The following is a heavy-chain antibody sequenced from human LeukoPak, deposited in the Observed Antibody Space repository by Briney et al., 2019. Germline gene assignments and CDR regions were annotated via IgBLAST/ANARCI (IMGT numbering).Heavy chain of an antibody. CDR3: ARPGSGWSYYFDY. CDR1: GYSISSGYY. J-gene: IGHJ4*02. V-gene: IGHV4-38-2*02. D-gene: IGHD6-19*01. CDR2: IYHSGST. Sequence: SETLSLTCTVSGYSISSGYYWGWIRQPPGKGLEWIGSIYHSGSTYYNPSLKSRVTISVDTFKNQFSLKLSSVTAADTAVYYCARPGSGWSYYFDYWGQGTLVTVPS.